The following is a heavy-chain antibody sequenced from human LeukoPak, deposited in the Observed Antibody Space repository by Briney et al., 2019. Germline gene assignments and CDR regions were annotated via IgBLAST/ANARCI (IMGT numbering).Heavy chain of an antibody. D-gene: IGHD2-21*01. Sequence: GGSLRLSCAASGFTFSTYGMHWVRQAPGKGLEWVAVISYDGSNECYADSVKGRFTISRDNSKNTLYLQMSSLRAEDTAVYYCAKEFNRGLPDYWGQGTLVTVPS. CDR1: GFTFSTYG. CDR3: AKEFNRGLPDY. J-gene: IGHJ4*02. CDR2: ISYDGSNE. V-gene: IGHV3-30*18.